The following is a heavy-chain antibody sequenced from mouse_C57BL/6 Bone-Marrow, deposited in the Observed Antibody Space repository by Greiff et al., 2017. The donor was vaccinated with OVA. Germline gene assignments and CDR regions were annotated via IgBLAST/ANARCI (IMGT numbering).Heavy chain of an antibody. D-gene: IGHD1-1*01. CDR2: IDPSDSET. CDR3: ARNNGSSYCYFDD. CDR1: GYTFTSYW. J-gene: IGHJ1*03. Sequence: QVQLKESGAELVRPGSSVKLSCKASGYTFTSYWMHWVKQRPIQGLEWLGNIDPSDSETHYHQKFKANATLTVDKSSSTAYMQLSSLTSEDSAVYYCARNNGSSYCYFDDWGTGTTVTVSS. V-gene: IGHV1-52*01.